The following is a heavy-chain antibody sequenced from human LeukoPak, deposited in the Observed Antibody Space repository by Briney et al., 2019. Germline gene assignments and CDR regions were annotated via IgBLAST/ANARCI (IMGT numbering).Heavy chain of an antibody. V-gene: IGHV1-2*02. CDR2: INPNSGDT. CDR1: GYTFTGYY. J-gene: IGHJ4*02. Sequence: ASVRVSRKASGYTFTGYYMHWVRQAPGQGLEWMGWINPNSGDTNYAQKFQGRVTMTGDTSISTAYMELSRLRSDDTAVYYCTGDLHSNFDYWGQGTLVTVSS. D-gene: IGHD2-21*01. CDR3: TGDLHSNFDY.